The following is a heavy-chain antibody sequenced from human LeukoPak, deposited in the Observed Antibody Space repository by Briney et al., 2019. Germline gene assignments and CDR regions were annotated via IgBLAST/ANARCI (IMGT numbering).Heavy chain of an antibody. CDR1: GFTVSSNY. CDR3: ARGQWIQLWLRAFDI. V-gene: IGHV3-66*02. D-gene: IGHD5-18*01. J-gene: IGHJ3*02. CDR2: IYSGGST. Sequence: GGSLRLSCAASGFTVSSNYMSWVRQAPGKGLEWVSVIYSGGSTYYADSVKGRLTISRDNSKNTLYLQMNSLRAEDTAVYYCARGQWIQLWLRAFDIWGQGTIVTVSS.